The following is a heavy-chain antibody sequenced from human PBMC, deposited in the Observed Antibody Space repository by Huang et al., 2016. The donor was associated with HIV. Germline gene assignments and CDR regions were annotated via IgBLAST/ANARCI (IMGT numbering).Heavy chain of an antibody. D-gene: IGHD6-13*01. CDR3: ASPPMGIAAAGAVFDY. CDR2: IYYSGST. V-gene: IGHV4-39*01. J-gene: IGHJ4*02. CDR1: GGSISSSSYY. Sequence: QLQLQESGPGLVKPSETLSLTCTVSGGSISSSSYYWGWIRQPPGKGLEWIGSIYYSGSTYFNPSVKSRVTISVDTSKNQFSLKLSAVTAADTAVYYCASPPMGIAAAGAVFDYWGQGTLVTVSS.